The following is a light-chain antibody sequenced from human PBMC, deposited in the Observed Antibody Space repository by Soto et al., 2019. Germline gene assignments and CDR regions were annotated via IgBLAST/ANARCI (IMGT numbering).Light chain of an antibody. V-gene: IGKV1-12*01. CDR3: QQANTSPIT. CDR2: GAS. J-gene: IGKJ5*01. Sequence: DIQMTQSPSSVSASIGDRVTITCRASQGISTWLAWYQQKPGKAPNLLIYGASRLQSGVPSRFSGSGSGTDFTLTISSLQPEDFATYYCQQANTSPITFGQGTRLEIK. CDR1: QGISTW.